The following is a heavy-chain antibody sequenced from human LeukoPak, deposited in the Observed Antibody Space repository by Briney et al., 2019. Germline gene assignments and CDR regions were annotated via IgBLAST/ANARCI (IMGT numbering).Heavy chain of an antibody. CDR1: GFPFSRHA. Sequence: GRALRLSFAGSGFPFSRHAMHRVRQAPGKGPGGGAVISYDGSNKYYADSVKGRFTISRDNSKNTLYLQMNSLRAEDTAVYYCARDREQWLTNYFDYWGQGTLVTVSS. CDR2: ISYDGSNK. CDR3: ARDREQWLTNYFDY. J-gene: IGHJ4*02. D-gene: IGHD6-19*01. V-gene: IGHV3-30-3*01.